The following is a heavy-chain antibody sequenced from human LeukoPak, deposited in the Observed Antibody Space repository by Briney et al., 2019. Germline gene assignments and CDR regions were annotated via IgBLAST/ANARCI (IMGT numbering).Heavy chain of an antibody. CDR1: GFTFSSYW. V-gene: IGHV3-74*01. D-gene: IGHD6-13*01. J-gene: IGHJ5*02. Sequence: GGSLRLSCAASGFTFSSYWMHWVRQAPGKGLVWVPRIKSDGSSESYADSVKGRFTISRDNAKNTLYLQMNSLRAEDTAVYYCARDMSYSSSWYQDNNWFDPWGQGTLVTVSS. CDR3: ARDMSYSSSWYQDNNWFDP. CDR2: IKSDGSSE.